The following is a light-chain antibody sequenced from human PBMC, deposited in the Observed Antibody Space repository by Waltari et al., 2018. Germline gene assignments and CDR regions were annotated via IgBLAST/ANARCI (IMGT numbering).Light chain of an antibody. CDR1: QSVFHTNNKNY. Sequence: DIVMTQSPHSLAVSLGERATISCKSSQSVFHTNNKNYLALYQEKPGQPPKLVVSWASTRESGVPDRFSGSGSGTDFTLVINSLQAEDVATYYCQQYYSSPLTFGGGTKLEIK. J-gene: IGKJ4*01. CDR3: QQYYSSPLT. CDR2: WAS. V-gene: IGKV4-1*01.